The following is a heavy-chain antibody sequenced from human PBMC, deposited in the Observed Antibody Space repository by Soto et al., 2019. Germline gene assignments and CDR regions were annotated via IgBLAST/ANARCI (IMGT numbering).Heavy chain of an antibody. J-gene: IGHJ6*02. D-gene: IGHD2-2*01. CDR2: IYYSGST. CDR3: ASDPAARYGMDV. V-gene: IGHV4-59*01. CDR1: GGSISSYY. Sequence: QVQLQESGPGLVKPSETLSLTCTVSGGSISSYYWSWIRQPPGKGLEWIGYIYYSGSTNYNPSLKSRVTISVDTSKNQCSLKLSSVTAADTAVYYCASDPAARYGMDVWGQGTTVTVSS.